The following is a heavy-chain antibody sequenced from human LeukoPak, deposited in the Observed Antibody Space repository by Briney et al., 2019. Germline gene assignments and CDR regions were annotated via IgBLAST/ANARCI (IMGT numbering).Heavy chain of an antibody. J-gene: IGHJ4*02. CDR3: ARASIRDGPYYFDY. CDR1: GFTFSSFG. V-gene: IGHV3-21*01. D-gene: IGHD2-8*01. Sequence: GGSLRLSCAAFGFTFSSFGMNWVRQAPGKGLEWVSSISNSGSYIYYADSVKGRFSISRDNAKNSLFLQMNSLRAEDTGVYYCARASIRDGPYYFDYWGQGTLVTASS. CDR2: ISNSGSYI.